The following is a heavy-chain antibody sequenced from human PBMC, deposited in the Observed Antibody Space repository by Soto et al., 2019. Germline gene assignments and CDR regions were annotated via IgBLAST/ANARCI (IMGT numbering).Heavy chain of an antibody. CDR2: MNPNSGNT. J-gene: IGHJ6*02. CDR1: GYTFTSYD. V-gene: IGHV1-8*01. D-gene: IGHD1-1*01. Sequence: ASVKVSCKASGYTFTSYDINWVRQATGQGLEWMGWMNPNSGNTGYAQKFQGRVTMTRNTSISTAYMELSSLRSEDTAVYYCARGASWKYYYYYYGMDVWGQGTTVTVSS. CDR3: ARGASWKYYYYYYGMDV.